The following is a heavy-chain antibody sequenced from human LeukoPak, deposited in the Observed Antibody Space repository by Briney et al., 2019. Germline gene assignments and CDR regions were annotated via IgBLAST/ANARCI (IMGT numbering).Heavy chain of an antibody. CDR2: IKQDGSEK. Sequence: GGSLRLSCAASGFTFSSYWMSWIRLAPGRGLEWVANIKQDGSEKYYADSVKGRFTISRDNAKNSLYQQMNSLRVEDTAMYYCAADSGGSRYWGQGTLATVSS. J-gene: IGHJ4*02. CDR1: GFTFSSYW. V-gene: IGHV3-7*01. CDR3: AADSGGSRY. D-gene: IGHD2-15*01.